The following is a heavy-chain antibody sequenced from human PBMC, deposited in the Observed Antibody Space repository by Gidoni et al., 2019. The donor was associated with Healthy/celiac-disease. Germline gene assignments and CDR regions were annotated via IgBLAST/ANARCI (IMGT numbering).Heavy chain of an antibody. J-gene: IGHJ6*02. V-gene: IGHV3-15*01. Sequence: EVQLVESGGGLVKPGGSLRLSCAASGFTFSNAWMSWVRQAPGKGLEWVGRIKSKTDCGTTDYAAPVKGRFTISRDDSKNTLYLQMNSLKTEDTAVYYCTTGSPTHYYYYGMDVWGQGTTVTVSS. CDR1: GFTFSNAW. CDR3: TTGSPTHYYYYGMDV. CDR2: IKSKTDCGTT.